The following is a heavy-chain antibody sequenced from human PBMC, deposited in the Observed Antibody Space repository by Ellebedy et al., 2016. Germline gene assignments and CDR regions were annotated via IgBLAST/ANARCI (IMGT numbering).Heavy chain of an antibody. V-gene: IGHV4-59*12. CDR1: GGSISSYF. D-gene: IGHD7-27*01. J-gene: IGHJ5*02. CDR3: ARARWGSRHNWFDP. CDR2: IHNSVST. Sequence: SETLSLXCTISGGSISSYFWSWIRQPPGKGLEWIGYIHNSVSTNYNPSLKSRVTISVDTSKNQFSLKLSSVTAADTAVYYCARARWGSRHNWFDPWGQGTLVTVSS.